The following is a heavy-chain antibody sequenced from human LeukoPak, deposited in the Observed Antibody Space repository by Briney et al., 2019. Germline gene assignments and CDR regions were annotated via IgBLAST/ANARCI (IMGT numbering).Heavy chain of an antibody. J-gene: IGHJ4*02. CDR1: GFTFSSYS. V-gene: IGHV3-48*01. Sequence: GGSLRLSCAASGFTFSSYSMNWVRQAPGKGLEWVSYISSSSSTIYYADSVKGRFTISRDNPKNSLYLQMNSLRAEDTAVYYCARGITMVRGVMNYWGQGTLVTVSS. CDR2: ISSSSSTI. D-gene: IGHD3-10*01. CDR3: ARGITMVRGVMNY.